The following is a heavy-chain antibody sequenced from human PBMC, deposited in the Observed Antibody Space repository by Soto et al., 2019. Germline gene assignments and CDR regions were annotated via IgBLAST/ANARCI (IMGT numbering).Heavy chain of an antibody. D-gene: IGHD2-15*01. CDR3: ARDPGYCSGGSCYSGFDY. CDR1: GYTFTSYY. J-gene: IGHJ4*02. CDR2: INAGDGNT. V-gene: IGHV1-3*01. Sequence: ASVKVSCKASGYTFTSYYMHWVRQAPGQGLEWMGRINAGDGNTRYSQKFQGRVTITRDTSTSTAYMELSSLRSEDTAVYYCARDPGYCSGGSCYSGFDYWGQGTLVTVSS.